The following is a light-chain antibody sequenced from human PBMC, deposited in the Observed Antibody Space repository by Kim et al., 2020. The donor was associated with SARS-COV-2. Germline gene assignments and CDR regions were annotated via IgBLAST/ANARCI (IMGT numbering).Light chain of an antibody. CDR1: QGISTY. Sequence: IHLTQSPSSLSASVGDRVTITCRASQGISTYLAWYQQKPGKAPNLLTYDATTLQSGVPSRFSGGGSGTDFTLTISSLQPEDFATYNSQQLNSIPPVFVPGTKVYIK. CDR3: QQLNSIPPV. V-gene: IGKV1-9*01. J-gene: IGKJ3*01. CDR2: DAT.